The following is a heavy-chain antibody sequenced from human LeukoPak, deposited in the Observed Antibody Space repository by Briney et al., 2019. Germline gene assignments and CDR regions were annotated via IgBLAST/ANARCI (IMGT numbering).Heavy chain of an antibody. CDR3: ARGTNYYGMDV. J-gene: IGHJ6*02. V-gene: IGHV1-8*01. CDR2: MNPNSGNT. CDR1: GYTFTSYD. Sequence: ASVTVSCKASGYTFTSYDINWVRQATGQGLEWMGWMNPNSGNTGYAQKFHGRVTMTRNTSISTAYMQLSSLRSEDTAGYYCARGTNYYGMDVWGQGTTVTVSS.